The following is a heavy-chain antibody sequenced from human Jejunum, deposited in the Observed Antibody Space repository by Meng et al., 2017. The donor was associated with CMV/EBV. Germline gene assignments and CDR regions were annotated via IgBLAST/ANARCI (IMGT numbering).Heavy chain of an antibody. J-gene: IGHJ4*02. CDR3: AREGTSSFSLDS. Sequence: GSGFTFSNYPMHWVRQAPGKGREWVAYISYNGGRTYGADSVKGRFTISRDNSKNTVYLQMNSLRADDTAVYYCAREGTSSFSLDSWGQGTLVTVSS. CDR2: ISYNGGRT. CDR1: GFTFSNYP. D-gene: IGHD3-10*01. V-gene: IGHV3-30*14.